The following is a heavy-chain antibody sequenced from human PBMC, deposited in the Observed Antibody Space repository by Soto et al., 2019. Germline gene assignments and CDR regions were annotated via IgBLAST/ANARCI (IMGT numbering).Heavy chain of an antibody. J-gene: IGHJ6*02. CDR2: IYYSGST. CDR1: GGSISSHY. D-gene: IGHD3-10*01. Sequence: SETLSLTCTVSGGSISSHYWSWIRQPPGKGLEWIGYIYYSGSTNYNPSLKSRVTISVDTSKNQFSLKLSSVTAADTAVYYCARLRASGLLWFGELSHYYYYGMDVWGQGTTVTVSS. V-gene: IGHV4-59*08. CDR3: ARLRASGLLWFGELSHYYYYGMDV.